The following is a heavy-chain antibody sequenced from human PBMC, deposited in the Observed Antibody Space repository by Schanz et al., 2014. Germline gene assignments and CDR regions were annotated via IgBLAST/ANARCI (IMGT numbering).Heavy chain of an antibody. CDR3: ARAFGGYDPAGALDY. Sequence: QVQLVQSGTEVKKPGASVKVSCKASGYTFTNFYIHWVRQAPGQGLEWVGIINPNTGGTNFAQKFQGWVTMTRDTSISTAYMELSRLKSDDTAVYYCARAFGGYDPAGALDYWGQGTLVTVSS. V-gene: IGHV1-2*04. D-gene: IGHD5-12*01. J-gene: IGHJ4*02. CDR2: INPNTGGT. CDR1: GYTFTNFY.